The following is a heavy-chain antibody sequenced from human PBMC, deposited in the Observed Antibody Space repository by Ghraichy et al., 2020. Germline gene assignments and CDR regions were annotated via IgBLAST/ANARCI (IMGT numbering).Heavy chain of an antibody. CDR2: INHSGST. CDR3: ARIPMATGGFDY. V-gene: IGHV4-34*01. Sequence: SETLSLTCAVYGGSFSGYYWSWIRQPPGKGLEWIGEINHSGSTNYNPSLKSRVTISVDTSKNQFSLKLSSVTAADTAGYYCARIPMATGGFDYWGQGTLVTVSS. D-gene: IGHD5-24*01. J-gene: IGHJ4*02. CDR1: GGSFSGYY.